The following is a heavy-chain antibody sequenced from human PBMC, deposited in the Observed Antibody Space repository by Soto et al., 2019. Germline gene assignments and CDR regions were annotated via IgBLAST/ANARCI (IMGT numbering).Heavy chain of an antibody. D-gene: IGHD6-13*01. CDR3: ARGILVYSSSWFYYYYGMDV. V-gene: IGHV1-69*13. J-gene: IGHJ6*02. Sequence: VKVSCKASGGTFSSYAISWVRQAPGQGLEWMGGIIPIFGTANYAQKFQGRVTITADESTSTAYMELSSLRSEDTAVYYCARGILVYSSSWFYYYYGMDVWGQGTTVTVS. CDR1: GGTFSSYA. CDR2: IIPIFGTA.